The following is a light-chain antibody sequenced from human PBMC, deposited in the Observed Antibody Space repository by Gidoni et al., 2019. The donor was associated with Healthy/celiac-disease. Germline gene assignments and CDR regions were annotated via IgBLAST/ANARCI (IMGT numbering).Light chain of an antibody. Sequence: SYELTPPPSVSVYPGQTARLPCSGDALTKQYAYWYQQKPGQAPVLVIYKDSERPSGIPDRFSGSSSGTTVTLTISGVQAEDEADYYCQSADSSGTYVVFGGGTKLTVL. CDR2: KDS. J-gene: IGLJ2*01. CDR1: ALTKQY. CDR3: QSADSSGTYVV. V-gene: IGLV3-25*03.